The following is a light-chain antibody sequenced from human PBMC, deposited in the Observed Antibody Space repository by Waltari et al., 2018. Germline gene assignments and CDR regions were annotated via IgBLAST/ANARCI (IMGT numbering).Light chain of an antibody. CDR3: QQSYTTPRTYKNPRT. V-gene: IGKV1-39*01. CDR2: AAS. Sequence: DIQLTQSPSSLSASVGDRVSITCRASESIGNRLNWYQQRPGKAPKLLNYAASTLQSGVPSRFTGMGSGTEFTLTISSLQPEDFATYYCQQSYTTPRTYKNPRTFGQGTQVEIK. J-gene: IGKJ1*01. CDR1: ESIGNR.